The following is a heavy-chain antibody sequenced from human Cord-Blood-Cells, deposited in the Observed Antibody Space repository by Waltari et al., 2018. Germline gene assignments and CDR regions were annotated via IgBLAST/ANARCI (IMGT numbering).Heavy chain of an antibody. CDR2: ISSSSSYI. CDR1: GFTFGSYS. J-gene: IGHJ4*02. D-gene: IGHD3-16*01. V-gene: IGHV3-21*01. Sequence: EVQLVESGGGLVKPGGSLGLSCAHSGFTFGSYSWNWVRQAPGKGLEWVSSISSSSSYIYYADSVKGRFTISRDNAKNSLYLQMNSLRAEDTAVYYCAREQGGYYFDYWGQGTLVTVSS. CDR3: AREQGGYYFDY.